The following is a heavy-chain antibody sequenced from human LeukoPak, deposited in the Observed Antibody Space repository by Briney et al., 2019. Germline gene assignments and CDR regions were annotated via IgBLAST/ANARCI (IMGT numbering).Heavy chain of an antibody. J-gene: IGHJ4*02. CDR1: GYTFTSYD. CDR2: MNPNSGNT. D-gene: IGHD3-22*01. Sequence: ASVNVSCKASGYTFTSYDINWVRQAAGQGLEWMGWMNPNSGNTGYAQKFQGRVTMTKDTSTNTVYMHLSSLSSDDTAVYYCARAYYESSAYRHAVYFDYWGQGTLVTVSS. CDR3: ARAYYESSAYRHAVYFDY. V-gene: IGHV1-8*02.